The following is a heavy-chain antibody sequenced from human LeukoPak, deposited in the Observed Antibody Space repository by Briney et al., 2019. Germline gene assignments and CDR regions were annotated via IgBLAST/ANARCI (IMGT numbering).Heavy chain of an antibody. CDR3: ARVCRAAADPNRWFDP. CDR1: GGSISSGGYY. Sequence: SQTLSLTCTVSGGSISSGGYYWSWIRQHPGKGLEWIGYIYYSGSTYYNPSLKSRVTISVDTSKNQFSLKLSSVTAADTAVYYCARVCRAAADPNRWFDPWGQGTLVTVSS. J-gene: IGHJ5*02. CDR2: IYYSGST. V-gene: IGHV4-31*03. D-gene: IGHD6-13*01.